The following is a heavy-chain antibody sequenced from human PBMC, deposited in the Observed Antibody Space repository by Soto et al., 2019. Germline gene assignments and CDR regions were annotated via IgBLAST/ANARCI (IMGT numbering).Heavy chain of an antibody. V-gene: IGHV4-30-4*08. J-gene: IGHJ4*02. CDR1: GGSIRSSTYY. CDR3: ARGPSGDKVHY. CDR2: IFDSGTT. Sequence: SETLSLTCTVSGGSIRSSTYYWGWIRQPPGEGLEWIGHIFDSGTTYTNPSLRSQVAISLDTSKNHFSLTLSSVTAADTAVYYCARGPSGDKVHYWGQGALVTVSS. D-gene: IGHD7-27*01.